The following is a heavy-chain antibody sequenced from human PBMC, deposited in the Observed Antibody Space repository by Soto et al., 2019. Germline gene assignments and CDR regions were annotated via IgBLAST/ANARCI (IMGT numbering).Heavy chain of an antibody. J-gene: IGHJ5*02. CDR2: INHSGST. CDR1: GGSFSGYY. V-gene: IGHV4-34*01. CDR3: ARVVNDYSNYNWFDP. Sequence: SETLSLTCAVYGGSFSGYYWSWIRQPPGKGLEWIGEINHSGSTNYNPSLKSRVTISVDTSKNQFSLKLSSVTAADTAVYYCARVVNDYSNYNWFDPWGQGTLVTVSS. D-gene: IGHD4-4*01.